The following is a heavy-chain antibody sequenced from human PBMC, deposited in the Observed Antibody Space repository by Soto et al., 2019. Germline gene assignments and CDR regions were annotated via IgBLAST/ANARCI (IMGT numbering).Heavy chain of an antibody. Sequence: SETLSLTCAVYGGSFSGYYWSRIRQPPGKGLEWIGEINHSGSTNYNPSLKSRVTISVDTSKNQFSLKLSSVTAADTAVYYCARGRRILTGYYGRKSAEYFQHWGQGTLVTVSS. J-gene: IGHJ1*01. CDR2: INHSGST. CDR1: GGSFSGYY. CDR3: ARGRRILTGYYGRKSAEYFQH. D-gene: IGHD3-9*01. V-gene: IGHV4-34*01.